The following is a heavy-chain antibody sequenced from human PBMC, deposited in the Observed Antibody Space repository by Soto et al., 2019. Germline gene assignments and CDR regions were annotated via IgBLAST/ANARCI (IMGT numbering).Heavy chain of an antibody. CDR1: GYTFTGYA. J-gene: IGHJ4*02. D-gene: IGHD2-2*01. CDR3: ARDRGYQLLDEFDY. V-gene: IGHV1-3*01. Sequence: GASVKVSCKASGYTFTGYAMHWVRQAPGQRLEWMGWINAGNGNTKYSQKFQGRVTITRDTSASTAYMELSSLRSEDTAVYYCARDRGYQLLDEFDYWGQGTLVTVSS. CDR2: INAGNGNT.